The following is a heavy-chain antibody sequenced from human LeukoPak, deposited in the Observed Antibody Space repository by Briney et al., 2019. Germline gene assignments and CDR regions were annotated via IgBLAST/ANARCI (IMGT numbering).Heavy chain of an antibody. CDR1: GYSFTGYY. CDR2: VDPNSGNT. V-gene: IGHV1-2*02. J-gene: IGHJ3*02. Sequence: ASVKVSCKASGYSFTGYYMHWVRQAPGQGLEWMGWVDPNSGNTYYTQRFQGRVTMTRDTSISTAYMELNRLTSDDTAVYYCARDLIRSSRSVCRAFDIWSQGTVVTVS. CDR3: ARDLIRSSRSVCRAFDI. D-gene: IGHD2-2*01.